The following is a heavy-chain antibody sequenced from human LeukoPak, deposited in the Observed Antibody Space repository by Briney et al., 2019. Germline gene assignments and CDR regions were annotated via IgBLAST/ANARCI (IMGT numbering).Heavy chain of an antibody. CDR2: MSYDGGNE. V-gene: IGHV3-30*18. D-gene: IGHD6-19*01. CDR3: VKDLSSGWYAYYGMDV. J-gene: IGHJ6*02. CDR1: VFTFSSFG. Sequence: PGGSLRLSCAASVFTFSSFGIHWVRQSPGKGLEWVAVMSYDGGNEYYADSVKGRFTISRDNSKDTLYLQMNSLRGEDTAVYYCVKDLSSGWYAYYGMDVWGQGTTVTVSS.